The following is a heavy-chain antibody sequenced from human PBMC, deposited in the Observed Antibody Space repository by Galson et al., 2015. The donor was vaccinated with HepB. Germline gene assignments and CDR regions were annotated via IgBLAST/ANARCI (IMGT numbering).Heavy chain of an antibody. D-gene: IGHD3-10*01. CDR2: IIPIFGTA. J-gene: IGHJ5*02. CDR1: GGTFSSYA. Sequence: SVKVSCKASGGTFSSYAISWVRQAPGQGLEWMGGIIPIFGTANYAQKFQGRVTITADKSTSTAYMELSSLRSEDTAVYYCARGTMVRGVMDWFDPWGQGILVTVSS. V-gene: IGHV1-69*06. CDR3: ARGTMVRGVMDWFDP.